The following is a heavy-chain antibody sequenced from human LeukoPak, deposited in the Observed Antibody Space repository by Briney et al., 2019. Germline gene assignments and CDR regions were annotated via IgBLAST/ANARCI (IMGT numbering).Heavy chain of an antibody. J-gene: IGHJ4*02. Sequence: PGGSLRLSCAASGFTFSAYWMHWVRQAPGKGLVWVSRIDLDGSSTSYADSVKGRFTISRDNTKNTLYLQMNSLGAEDTAVYYCAKILSGTYSFDLWGQGTLVTVSS. D-gene: IGHD1-26*01. CDR3: AKILSGTYSFDL. CDR1: GFTFSAYW. V-gene: IGHV3-74*01. CDR2: IDLDGSST.